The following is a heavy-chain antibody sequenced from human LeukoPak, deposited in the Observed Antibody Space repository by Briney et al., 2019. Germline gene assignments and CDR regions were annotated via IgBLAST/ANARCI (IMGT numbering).Heavy chain of an antibody. CDR1: GFTFSSYA. V-gene: IGHV3-30-3*01. J-gene: IGHJ4*02. CDR2: ISYDGSNK. D-gene: IGHD1-1*01. Sequence: GGSLRLSCAASGFTFSSYAMHWVRQAPGKGLEWVAVISYDGSNKYYADSVKGRFTISRDNSKNTLYLQMNSLRAEDTAVYYCARDRLEGSFDYWGQGALVTVSS. CDR3: ARDRLEGSFDY.